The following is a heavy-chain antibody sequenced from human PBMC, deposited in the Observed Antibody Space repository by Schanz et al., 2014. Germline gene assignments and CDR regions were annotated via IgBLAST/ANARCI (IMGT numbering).Heavy chain of an antibody. CDR1: GFTVSNSY. Sequence: DVQLVDSGGGLVQPGGSLRLSCAASGFTVSNSYIHWVRQAPGKGLEWVSTIYSSGSTYYADSVRGRFTISRDNSMNTVYLQMNSLRSDDAAVYYCARAQGVIRLYYGVDVWGQGTTVNVS. CDR3: ARAQGVIRLYYGVDV. CDR2: IYSSGST. V-gene: IGHV3-53*04. J-gene: IGHJ6*02. D-gene: IGHD3-10*01.